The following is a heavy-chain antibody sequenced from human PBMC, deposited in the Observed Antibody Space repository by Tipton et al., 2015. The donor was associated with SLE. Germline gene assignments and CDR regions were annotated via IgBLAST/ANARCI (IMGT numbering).Heavy chain of an antibody. V-gene: IGHV4-59*12. CDR3: ARARGYCSGGSCYSFDY. CDR2: IYYSGST. CDR1: GGSISSCF. D-gene: IGHD2-15*01. J-gene: IGHJ4*02. Sequence: TLSLTCTVSGGSISSCFWSCIRQPQGKGLEGIGYIYYSGSTNYNPSLKSRVTISVDPSKNQFTLKLSSVTAADTAVYYCARARGYCSGGSCYSFDYWGQGTLVTVSS.